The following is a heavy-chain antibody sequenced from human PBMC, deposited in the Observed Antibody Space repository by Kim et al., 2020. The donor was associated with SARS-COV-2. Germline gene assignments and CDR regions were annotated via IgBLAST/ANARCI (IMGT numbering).Heavy chain of an antibody. D-gene: IGHD2-2*01. V-gene: IGHV4-59*13. J-gene: IGHJ4*02. CDR1: GGSISSYY. Sequence: SETLSLTCTVSGGSISSYYWSWIRQPPGKGLEWIGYIYYSGSTNYNPSLKSRVTISVDTSKNQSSLKLSSVTAADTAVYYYASTRGRYCSSTSCQPVRIDSWGQGTLVTVSS. CDR2: IYYSGST. CDR3: ASTRGRYCSSTSCQPVRIDS.